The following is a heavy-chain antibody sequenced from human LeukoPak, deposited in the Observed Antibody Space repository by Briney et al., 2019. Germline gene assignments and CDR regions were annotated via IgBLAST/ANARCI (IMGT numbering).Heavy chain of an antibody. CDR1: GGSISNSY. CDR2: ISASGNT. D-gene: IGHD2-15*01. CDR3: AREGRSSTPGY. Sequence: SGTLSLTCTVSGGSISNSYWCWVRQPAGKGLEWIGRISASGNTDYNPSLKGRVTMSADTSKNQFSLRLTSVTAADTAVYYCAREGRSSTPGYWGQGTLVTVSS. V-gene: IGHV4-4*07. J-gene: IGHJ4*02.